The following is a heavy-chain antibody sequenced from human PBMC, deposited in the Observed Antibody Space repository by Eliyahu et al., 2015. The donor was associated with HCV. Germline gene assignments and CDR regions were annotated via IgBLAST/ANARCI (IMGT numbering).Heavy chain of an antibody. CDR1: GFTFSNHS. Sequence: EVQLVESGGGLVKPGGSLRLSCAASGFTFSNHSMKWVRQAPGKGLEWVSSISSSSSYIYYADSVKGRFTISRDNAKNSLYLQMISLRAEDTAVYHCARDLPGRYYYYGMDVWGQGTTVTVSS. J-gene: IGHJ6*02. CDR3: ARDLPGRYYYYGMDV. V-gene: IGHV3-21*01. CDR2: ISSSSSYI.